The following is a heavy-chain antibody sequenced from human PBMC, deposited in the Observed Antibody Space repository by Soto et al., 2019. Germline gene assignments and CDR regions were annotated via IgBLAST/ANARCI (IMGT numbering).Heavy chain of an antibody. CDR3: ASRVYYDNSGYYYYYFDY. D-gene: IGHD3-22*01. CDR2: ISGSGDST. V-gene: IGHV3-23*01. J-gene: IGHJ4*02. CDR1: GFTFSSYA. Sequence: GGSLRLSCAASGFTFSSYAMSWVRQAPGKGLEWVSGISGSGDSTYYADSVKGRCTISRDNSKNTLYLQMGSLRAEDTAVYYCASRVYYDNSGYYYYYFDYWGRGALVTVSS.